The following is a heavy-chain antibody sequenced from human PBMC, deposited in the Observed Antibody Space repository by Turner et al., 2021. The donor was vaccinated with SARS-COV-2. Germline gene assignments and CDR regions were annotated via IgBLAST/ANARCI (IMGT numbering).Heavy chain of an antibody. D-gene: IGHD3-10*01. Sequence: QVQLQQWGAGLLKPSETMSLTCAVYGGSFSGYYWSWIRPPPGKGLEWIGEIIHSGSTNYNPSLKSRVTISVDTSKTQFSLKLSSVTAADTAVYYCARAVWVRGVRMDVWGKGTTVTVSS. CDR3: ARAVWVRGVRMDV. CDR1: GGSFSGYY. V-gene: IGHV4-34*12. J-gene: IGHJ6*04. CDR2: IIHSGST.